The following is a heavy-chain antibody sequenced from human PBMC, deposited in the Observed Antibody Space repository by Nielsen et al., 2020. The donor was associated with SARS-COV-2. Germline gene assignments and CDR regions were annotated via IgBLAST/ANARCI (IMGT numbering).Heavy chain of an antibody. D-gene: IGHD1-26*01. V-gene: IGHV4-31*02. CDR2: VYDSGST. J-gene: IGHJ6*03. CDR3: ARDRRARSGNPHAYYYYMDV. Sequence: WIRQPPGKGLEWIGYVYDSGSTNYNPSLKSRVTISVDTSKNQFSLKLSSVTAADTAVYYCARDRRARSGNPHAYYYYMDVWGKGTTVTVSS.